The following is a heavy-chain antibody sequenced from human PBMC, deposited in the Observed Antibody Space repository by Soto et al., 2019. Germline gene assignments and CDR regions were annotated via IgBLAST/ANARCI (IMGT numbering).Heavy chain of an antibody. CDR1: GYTFTSYD. V-gene: IGHV1-8*01. J-gene: IGHJ6*03. Sequence: ASVKVSCKASGYTFTSYDINWVRQATGQGLEWMGWMNPDSGNTGYAQKLQGRVTMTRDTSISTAYMELSSLRSEDTAVYYCARDKVMVRTGTTGHYYYMDVWGKGTTVTVSS. D-gene: IGHD4-17*01. CDR2: MNPDSGNT. CDR3: ARDKVMVRTGTTGHYYYMDV.